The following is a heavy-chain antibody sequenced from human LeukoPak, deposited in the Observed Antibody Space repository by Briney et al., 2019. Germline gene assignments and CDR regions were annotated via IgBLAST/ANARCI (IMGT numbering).Heavy chain of an antibody. CDR1: GFTFSNYL. J-gene: IGHJ3*02. CDR3: ARGYSRAAFDI. Sequence: PGGSLRLSCVGSGFTFSNYLMNWVRQAPGKGLEWVSFISSTGGTIYYADAVKGRFTVSRDNAKNSLLLQMNSLRAEDTALYCCARGYSRAAFDIWGQGTMVTVSS. D-gene: IGHD2-15*01. V-gene: IGHV3-48*01. CDR2: ISSTGGTI.